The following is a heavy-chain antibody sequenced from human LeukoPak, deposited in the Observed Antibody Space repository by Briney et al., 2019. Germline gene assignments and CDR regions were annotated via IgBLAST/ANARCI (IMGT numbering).Heavy chain of an antibody. V-gene: IGHV3-11*04. CDR1: GFTFSDYY. J-gene: IGHJ5*02. CDR2: ISSSGSTI. Sequence: PGGSLRLSCAASGFTFSDYYMSWIRQAPGKGLEWVSYISSSGSTIYYADSVKGRFTISRDNAKNSLYLQMNSLRAEDTAVYYCARDRTRSITMVRGVIFWFDPWGQGTLVTVSP. CDR3: ARDRTRSITMVRGVIFWFDP. D-gene: IGHD3-10*01.